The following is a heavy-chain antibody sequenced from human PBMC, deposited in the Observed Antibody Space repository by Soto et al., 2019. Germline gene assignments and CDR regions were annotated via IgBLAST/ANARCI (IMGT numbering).Heavy chain of an antibody. CDR1: VVSISSGGYY. V-gene: IGHV4-31*03. Sequence: PSETLSLTCTFSVVSISSGGYYWSWIRQHPGKGLEWIGYIYYSGSTYYNPSLKSRVTISVDTSKNQFSLKLSSVTAADTAVYYCARYRDGYEMGQYWGQGTLVNVSS. D-gene: IGHD5-12*01. CDR2: IYYSGST. J-gene: IGHJ4*02. CDR3: ARYRDGYEMGQY.